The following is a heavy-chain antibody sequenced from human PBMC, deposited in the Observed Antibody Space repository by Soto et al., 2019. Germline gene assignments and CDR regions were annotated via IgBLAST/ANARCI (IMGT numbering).Heavy chain of an antibody. V-gene: IGHV1-69*13. CDR2: IIPIFGTA. D-gene: IGHD3-10*01. CDR3: ARGPYQSYHGSGSYYD. Sequence: SLKVSCKASGGTFSSYAISWFRKAPGQGLEWMGGIIPIFGTANYAQKFQGRVTITADESTSTAYMEMSSLRSEDTAAYYCARGPYQSYHGSGSYYDWGQGSLVNVSS. CDR1: GGTFSSYA. J-gene: IGHJ4*02.